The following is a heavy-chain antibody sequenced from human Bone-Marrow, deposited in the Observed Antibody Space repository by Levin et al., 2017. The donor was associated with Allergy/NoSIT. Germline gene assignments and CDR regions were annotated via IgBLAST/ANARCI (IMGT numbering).Heavy chain of an antibody. D-gene: IGHD4-17*01. V-gene: IGHV4-30-2*01. CDR3: ARGTYGDYVGYFDY. CDR1: GGSTSSDGYS. CDR2: MYHSGST. J-gene: IGHJ4*02. Sequence: PSETLSLTCAVSGGSTSSDGYSWNWIRQPPGKGLEWIGCMYHSGSTYYNPSLKSRVTISVDRSKNQFSLNLSSVTAADTAVYYCARGTYGDYVGYFDYWGQGTLVTVSS.